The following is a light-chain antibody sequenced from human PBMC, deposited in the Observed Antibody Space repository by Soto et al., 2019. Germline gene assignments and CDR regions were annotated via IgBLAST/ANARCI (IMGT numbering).Light chain of an antibody. CDR2: SDD. V-gene: IGLV1-44*01. CDR1: PSNIGSNS. J-gene: IGLJ1*01. Sequence: QSVLTQPPSASGTPGQRVTISCSGRPSNIGSNSVNWYQHLPGTAPKLLIYSDDRRPSGVPDRFSGSKSGYTAFLTVSGLQAEDEADYYCSSFVGGNTYVFGTGTKLTVL. CDR3: SSFVGGNTYV.